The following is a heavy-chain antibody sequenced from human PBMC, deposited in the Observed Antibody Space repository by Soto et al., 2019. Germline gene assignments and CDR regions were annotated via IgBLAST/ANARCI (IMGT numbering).Heavy chain of an antibody. J-gene: IGHJ3*01. D-gene: IGHD6-6*01. Sequence: VQLLESGGDLVHPGGSLRLSCAASGFAFSSHPMSWVRQAPERGLEWVSGISDGGDLTYNADSVKGRFTISRDNSKNILFLQMNSRRAEDTALYYCARRAFGSSRSFDLWGQGTMVTVSS. CDR2: ISDGGDLT. CDR1: GFAFSSHP. V-gene: IGHV3-23*01. CDR3: ARRAFGSSRSFDL.